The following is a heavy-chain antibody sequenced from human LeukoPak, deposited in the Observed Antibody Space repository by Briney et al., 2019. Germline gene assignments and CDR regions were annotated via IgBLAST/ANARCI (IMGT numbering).Heavy chain of an antibody. CDR2: IYYSGST. CDR3: ARRRHGDYGYYYHGMDV. J-gene: IGHJ6*02. D-gene: IGHD4-17*01. CDR1: GGSISSYY. V-gene: IGHV4-59*08. Sequence: AETLSLTCTVSGGSISSYYWSWIRQPPGKGLEWMGDIYYSGSTNYNPSLKSRGTISVDTSKHQLSLKLSSVTAADTAVYYCARRRHGDYGYYYHGMDVWGQGTTVTVSS.